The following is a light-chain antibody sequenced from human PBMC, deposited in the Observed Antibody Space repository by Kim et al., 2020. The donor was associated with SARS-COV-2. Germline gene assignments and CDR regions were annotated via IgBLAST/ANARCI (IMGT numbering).Light chain of an antibody. Sequence: SYELTQPLSVSMALGQTASITCGGNNIGGKNVHWYQHKPGQAPVLVIYRNTNRPSGIPERFSGSNSGNTATLTISRAQAGDEADYYCQVWDISATWVFGG. J-gene: IGLJ3*02. CDR1: NIGGKN. CDR3: QVWDISATWV. CDR2: RNT. V-gene: IGLV3-9*01.